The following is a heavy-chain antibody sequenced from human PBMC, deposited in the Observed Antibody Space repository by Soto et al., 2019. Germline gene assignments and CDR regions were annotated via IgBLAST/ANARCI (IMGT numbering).Heavy chain of an antibody. Sequence: QVLLVESGGGVVQPGTSLRLSCAASGFTIATYGMHWVRQAPGKGLEWVAGLWYDGDDKYYGDSVKGRLTISRDNSRNSRYLKMNSLRAEDTVVYYCVRGPYYGLYYFDSWGQGTLFTVSS. D-gene: IGHD3-10*01. J-gene: IGHJ4*02. V-gene: IGHV3-33*01. CDR1: GFTIATYG. CDR3: VRGPYYGLYYFDS. CDR2: LWYDGDDK.